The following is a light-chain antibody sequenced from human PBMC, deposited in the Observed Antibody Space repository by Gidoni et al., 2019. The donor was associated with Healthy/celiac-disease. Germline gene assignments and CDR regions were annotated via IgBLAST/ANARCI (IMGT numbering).Light chain of an antibody. CDR2: DAS. J-gene: IGKJ3*01. V-gene: IGKV3-11*01. CDR1: QSVSSY. Sequence: EIVLTQSPATLSLSPGERATLSCRASQSVSSYLAWYQQKPGQAPRLLIYDASNRATGIPARFSGSGYGTDFTLTISSLEPEDFAVYYCQQRSNWPPGGPFGPGTKVDIK. CDR3: QQRSNWPPGGP.